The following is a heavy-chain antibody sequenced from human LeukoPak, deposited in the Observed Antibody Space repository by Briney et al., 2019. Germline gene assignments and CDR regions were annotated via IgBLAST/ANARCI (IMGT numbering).Heavy chain of an antibody. D-gene: IGHD4-11*01. V-gene: IGHV4-30-4*01. CDR2: IYYSGST. J-gene: IGHJ6*02. Sequence: SQILSLTCTVSGGSISSGDYYWSWIRQPPGKGLEWIGYIYYSGSTYYNPSLKSRVTISVDTSKNQFSLKLSSVTAADTAVYYCARDDYNNYYYGMDVWGQGTTVTVSS. CDR1: GGSISSGDYY. CDR3: ARDDYNNYYYGMDV.